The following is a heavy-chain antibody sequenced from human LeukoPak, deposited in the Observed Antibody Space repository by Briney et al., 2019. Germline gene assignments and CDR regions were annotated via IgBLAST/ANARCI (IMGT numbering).Heavy chain of an antibody. CDR3: TTDYGEYCSGTTCYKGS. CDR1: GISFSNAW. Sequence: PGGSLRLSCTASGISFSNAWMSWVRQAPGRGLEWVGGIKGKTDGETTDYAAPVKGRFTISRDDSKNTVYLQMNSLKTEDTAVYYCTTDYGEYCSGTTCYKGSWGQGTLVTVSS. CDR2: IKGKTDGETT. J-gene: IGHJ5*02. V-gene: IGHV3-15*01. D-gene: IGHD2-2*02.